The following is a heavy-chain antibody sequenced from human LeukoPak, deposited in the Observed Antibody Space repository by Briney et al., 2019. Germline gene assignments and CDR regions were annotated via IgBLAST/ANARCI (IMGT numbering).Heavy chain of an antibody. V-gene: IGHV3-9*01. Sequence: GRSLRLSCAASGFTFDDYAMHWVRQAPGKGLEWVSGISWNSGSIGYADSVKGRFTISRDNAKNSLYLQVNSLRAEDTAVYYCARDFGGIGYCSSTSCFPLDYWGQGTLVTVSS. CDR3: ARDFGGIGYCSSTSCFPLDY. D-gene: IGHD2-2*01. CDR1: GFTFDDYA. CDR2: ISWNSGSI. J-gene: IGHJ4*02.